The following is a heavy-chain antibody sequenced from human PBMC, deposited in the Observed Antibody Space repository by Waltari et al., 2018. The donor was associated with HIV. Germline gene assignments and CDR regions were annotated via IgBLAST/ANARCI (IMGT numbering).Heavy chain of an antibody. D-gene: IGHD1-26*01. V-gene: IGHV4-4*02. Sequence: QVQLQESGPGLVKPSGTLALTCAVSGGSISSSNWWRWVRQPPGKGLEWIGEIYHSGSNNYNPSLKSRVTISVDKSKNQFSLKLSSVTAADTAVYYCARGEYSGSAPDAFDIWGQGTMVTVSS. CDR1: GGSISSSNW. CDR2: IYHSGSN. J-gene: IGHJ3*02. CDR3: ARGEYSGSAPDAFDI.